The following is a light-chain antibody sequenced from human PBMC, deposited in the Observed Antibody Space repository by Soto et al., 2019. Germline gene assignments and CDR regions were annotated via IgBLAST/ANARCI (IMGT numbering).Light chain of an antibody. V-gene: IGKV3-11*01. J-gene: IGKJ4*01. CDR3: QQRANWHT. CDR2: DAS. Sequence: EIVLTQSPVTQSLSPGQTATLSCRASQPITRYLAWYQQKPGQAPRLLIYDASTRATGTSARFSGSGSGTDFTLTISSLEPEDSAVYYCQQRANWHTFGGGSTVEIK. CDR1: QPITRY.